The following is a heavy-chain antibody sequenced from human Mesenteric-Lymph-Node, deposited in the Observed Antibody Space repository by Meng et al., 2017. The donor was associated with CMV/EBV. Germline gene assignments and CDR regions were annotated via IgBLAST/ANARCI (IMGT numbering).Heavy chain of an antibody. CDR3: LRDRPHWE. Sequence: LSLTCAASGFTFSSYSMNWVRQAPGKGLEWVSSISSSSSYIYYADSVKGRFTISRDNAKNSLYLQMNSLRAEDTAVYYCLRDRPHWERGQGTLVTVSS. CDR2: ISSSSSYI. CDR1: GFTFSSYS. V-gene: IGHV3-21*01. D-gene: IGHD7-27*01. J-gene: IGHJ4*02.